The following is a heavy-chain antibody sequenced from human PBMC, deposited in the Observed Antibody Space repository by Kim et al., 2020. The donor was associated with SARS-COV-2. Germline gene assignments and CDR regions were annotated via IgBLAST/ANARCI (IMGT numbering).Heavy chain of an antibody. J-gene: IGHJ3*02. V-gene: IGHV1-18*01. CDR1: GYTFTSYG. Sequence: ASVKVSCKASGYTFTSYGISWVRQAPGQGLEWMGWISAYNGNTNYAQKLQGRVTMTTDTSTSTAYMELRSLRSDDTAVYYCARASDVYDILTGSGAGAFDIWGQGTMVTVSS. D-gene: IGHD3-9*01. CDR2: ISAYNGNT. CDR3: ARASDVYDILTGSGAGAFDI.